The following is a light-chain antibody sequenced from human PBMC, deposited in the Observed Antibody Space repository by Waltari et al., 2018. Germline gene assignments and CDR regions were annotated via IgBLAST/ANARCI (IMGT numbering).Light chain of an antibody. CDR3: QQTYSPPPYT. Sequence: DIQMTQSPSSLSAFVGDRVTITCRASQNINDFVNWYQQKSGEAPKLLIFAASTLQGGVPPRFSGSGSGTDFTLSIRGLQPEDSATYYCQQTYSPPPYTFGQGTRLEIK. CDR2: AAS. J-gene: IGKJ2*01. CDR1: QNINDF. V-gene: IGKV1-39*01.